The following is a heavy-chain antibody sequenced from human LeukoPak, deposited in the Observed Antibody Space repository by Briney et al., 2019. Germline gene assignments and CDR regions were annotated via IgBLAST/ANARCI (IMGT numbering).Heavy chain of an antibody. Sequence: GGSLRLSCEASGFXFNNAWISWVRQAPGKGLVWVSRINSVGSRTDYADSVKGRCTISRDNARNTLYLQMNSLRAEDTAVYYCTSDTVDTTLGIDYWGQGTLVTVSS. V-gene: IGHV3-74*01. CDR3: TSDTVDTTLGIDY. D-gene: IGHD5-18*01. CDR1: GFXFNNAW. CDR2: INSVGSRT. J-gene: IGHJ4*02.